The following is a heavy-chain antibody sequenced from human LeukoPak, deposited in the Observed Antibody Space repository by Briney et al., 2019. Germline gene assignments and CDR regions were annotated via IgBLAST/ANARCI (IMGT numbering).Heavy chain of an antibody. CDR1: GYTLTELS. J-gene: IGHJ4*02. V-gene: IGHV1-46*03. Sequence: GASVKVSCKVSGYTLTELSMHWVRQAPGKGLEWMGIINPSGGSTSYAQKFQGRVTMTRDTSTSTVYMELSSLRSEDTAVYYCAREGRYYYDSSGYFDYWAREPWSPSPQ. CDR2: INPSGGST. CDR3: AREGRYYYDSSGYFDY. D-gene: IGHD3-22*01.